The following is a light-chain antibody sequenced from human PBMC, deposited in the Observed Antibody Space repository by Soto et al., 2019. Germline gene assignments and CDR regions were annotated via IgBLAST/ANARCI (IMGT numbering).Light chain of an antibody. J-gene: IGKJ1*01. Sequence: DIQMTQSPSTLSASVGDRVTITCRASQSISTYLNWYQQKLGKAPTLLIYAASSLQSGVPSRFRGGGSGTDFTLTITNLQPEDFATYFCQQCYGSHRTFGQGHKVEI. V-gene: IGKV1-39*01. CDR3: QQCYGSHRT. CDR1: QSISTY. CDR2: AAS.